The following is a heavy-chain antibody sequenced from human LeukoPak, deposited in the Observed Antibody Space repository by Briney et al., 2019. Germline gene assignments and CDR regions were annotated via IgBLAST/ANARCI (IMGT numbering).Heavy chain of an antibody. CDR3: ARAPGYCDSSSCENWYFDL. D-gene: IGHD2-2*01. CDR2: ISYDGSNK. Sequence: GGSLRLSCAASGFTFSSYGKHWVRQAPGKGLEWVAVISYDGSNKYYADSVKGRFTISRDNSKNTLYLQMNSLRAEDTAFYYCARAPGYCDSSSCENWYFDLWGRGTLVTVSS. J-gene: IGHJ2*01. CDR1: GFTFSSYG. V-gene: IGHV3-30*03.